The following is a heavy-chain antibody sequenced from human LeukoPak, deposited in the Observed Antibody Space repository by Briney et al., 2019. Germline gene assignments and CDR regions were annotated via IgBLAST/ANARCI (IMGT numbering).Heavy chain of an antibody. CDR3: ARDRYYDSSGYDY. Sequence: PGGSLRLSCAASGFTFSSYSMNWVRQAPGKGLEWDSSISSSSSYIYYADSVKGRFTISRDNAKNSLYLQMNSLRAEDTAVYYCARDRYYDSSGYDYWGQGTLVTVSS. CDR2: ISSSSSYI. D-gene: IGHD3-22*01. CDR1: GFTFSSYS. V-gene: IGHV3-21*01. J-gene: IGHJ4*02.